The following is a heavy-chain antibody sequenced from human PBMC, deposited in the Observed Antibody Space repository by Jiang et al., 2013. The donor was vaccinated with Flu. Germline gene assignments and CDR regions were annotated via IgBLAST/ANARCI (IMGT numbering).Heavy chain of an antibody. CDR3: ARWGRITIFGVDRDFDY. J-gene: IGHJ4*02. D-gene: IGHD3-3*01. CDR2: INPSGGST. Sequence: KAFGYTFTSYYMHWVRQAPGQGLEWMGIINPSGGSTSYAQKFQGRVTMTRDTSTSTVYMELSSLRSEDTAVYYCARWGRITIFGVDRDFDYWGQGTLVTVSS. V-gene: IGHV1-46*01. CDR1: GYTFTSYY.